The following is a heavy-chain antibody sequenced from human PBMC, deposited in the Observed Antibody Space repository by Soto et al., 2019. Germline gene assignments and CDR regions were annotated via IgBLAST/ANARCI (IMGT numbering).Heavy chain of an antibody. J-gene: IGHJ6*02. D-gene: IGHD2-2*01. CDR2: ISYDGSNK. CDR1: GFTFSSYA. CDR3: ARDLLVVVPAGGGYYHYYGMDV. Sequence: LRLSCAASGFTFSSYAMHWVRQAPGKGLEWVAVISYDGSNKYYADSVKGRFTISRDNSKNTLYLQMNRLRAEDTAVYYCARDLLVVVPAGGGYYHYYGMDVWGQGTTVTVS. V-gene: IGHV3-30-3*01.